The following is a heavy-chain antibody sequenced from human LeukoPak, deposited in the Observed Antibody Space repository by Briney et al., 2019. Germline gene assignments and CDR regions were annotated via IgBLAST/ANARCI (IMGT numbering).Heavy chain of an antibody. CDR1: GYTFTGYY. CDR2: INPNSGGT. Sequence: ASVKVSCKASGYTFTGYYMHWVRQAPGQGLEWMGWINPNSGGTNYAQKFQGRVTMTRDTSISTAYMELSRLRSDDTAVYYCARDQYIVVGPASQPVDYWGQGTLVTVS. J-gene: IGHJ4*02. V-gene: IGHV1-2*02. D-gene: IGHD2-2*01. CDR3: ARDQYIVVGPASQPVDY.